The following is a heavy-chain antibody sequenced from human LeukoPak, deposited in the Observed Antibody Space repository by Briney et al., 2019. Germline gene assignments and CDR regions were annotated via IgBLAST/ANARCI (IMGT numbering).Heavy chain of an antibody. J-gene: IGHJ4*02. Sequence: SETLSLTCTVSGGSISSYYWSWLRQPPGKGLECLGYIYYSGRPNYNPPLKTRDPISVDTSNKKFSLKLSCVAAADTAVYFCARHSPQRIYGYERDYWGQGTLVTVSS. CDR2: IYYSGRP. V-gene: IGHV4-59*08. D-gene: IGHD5-18*01. CDR1: GGSISSYY. CDR3: ARHSPQRIYGYERDY.